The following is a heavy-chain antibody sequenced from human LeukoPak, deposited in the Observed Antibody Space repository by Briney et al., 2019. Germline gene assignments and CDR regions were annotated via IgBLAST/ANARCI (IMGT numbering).Heavy chain of an antibody. CDR2: ISAYNGNT. CDR1: GYTFTIYG. D-gene: IGHD3-22*01. CDR3: ARDLSNYYDSSGYADY. V-gene: IGHV1-18*01. J-gene: IGHJ4*02. Sequence: ASVTVSCTASGYTFTIYGISWVRQAPGQGLEWMGWISAYNGNTNYAQKLQGRVTMTTDTSTSTAYRELRSLRSDDTAVYYCARDLSNYYDSSGYADYWGQGTLVTVSS.